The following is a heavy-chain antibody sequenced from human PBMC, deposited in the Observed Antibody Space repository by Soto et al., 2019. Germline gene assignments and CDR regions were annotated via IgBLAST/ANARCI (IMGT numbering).Heavy chain of an antibody. CDR3: VRARATDSRPDY. V-gene: IGHV3-21*01. Sequence: PGGSLRLSCAASGFPFSLYAMIWVRPAPGKGLEWVSSVSSGSSYIYSADSLKGRFTISRDDAKNSLYLQMNSLRADDTAIYYCVRARATDSRPDYWGQGSLVTVSS. CDR2: VSSGSSYI. D-gene: IGHD3-22*01. CDR1: GFPFSLYA. J-gene: IGHJ4*02.